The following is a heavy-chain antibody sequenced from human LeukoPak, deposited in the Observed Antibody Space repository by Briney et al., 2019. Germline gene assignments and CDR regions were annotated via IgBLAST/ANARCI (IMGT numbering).Heavy chain of an antibody. CDR3: ARDVKLYYYDSSGYYNDAFDI. CDR1: GYTFTGYY. Sequence: ASVKVSCKASGYTFTGYYMHWVRQAPGQGLEWMGRINHNSGGTNYAQKFQGRVTMTRDTSISTAYMELSRLRSDDTAVYYCARDVKLYYYDSSGYYNDAFDIWGQGTMVTVSS. D-gene: IGHD3-22*01. CDR2: INHNSGGT. J-gene: IGHJ3*02. V-gene: IGHV1-2*06.